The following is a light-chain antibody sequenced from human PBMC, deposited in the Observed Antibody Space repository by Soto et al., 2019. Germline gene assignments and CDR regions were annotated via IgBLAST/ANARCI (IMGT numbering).Light chain of an antibody. CDR1: SIDVGAYNY. CDR3: SSXXXXNNLP. J-gene: IGLJ3*02. V-gene: IGLV2-8*01. CDR2: EVT. Sequence: QSVLTQPPSASGSPGQSVTISCTGSSIDVGAYNYVSWYQQHPGKAPKLMIYEVTKRPSGVPDRFSGSKSGNTASLTVSGLQAEDEADYYCSSXXXXNNLPFGGGTKVTVL.